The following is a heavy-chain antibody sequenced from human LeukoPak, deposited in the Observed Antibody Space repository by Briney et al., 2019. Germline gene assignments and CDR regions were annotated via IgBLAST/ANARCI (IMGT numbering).Heavy chain of an antibody. J-gene: IGHJ5*02. CDR2: IIPIFGTA. Sequence: SVKVSCKASGGTFSSYAISWVRQAPGQGLEWMGGIIPIFGTANYAQKFQGRVTITADESTSTAYMELSSLRSEDTAVYYCARDRQYCSSTSCPRGWFDPWGQGTLVTVSS. CDR3: ARDRQYCSSTSCPRGWFDP. CDR1: GGTFSSYA. V-gene: IGHV1-69*13. D-gene: IGHD2-2*01.